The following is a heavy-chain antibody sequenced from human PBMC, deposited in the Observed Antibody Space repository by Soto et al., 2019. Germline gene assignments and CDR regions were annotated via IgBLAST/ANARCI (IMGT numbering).Heavy chain of an antibody. CDR3: AIEDCISSSCYIGY. CDR2: ISAYNGNT. Sequence: QVQLVQSGAEVKKPGASVKVSGKASGYTFTSYGISWVRQAPGQGLEWMGWISAYNGNTNYAQKFQGRVTMTTDPPTGTADLELRSMTSDDTAVSYCAIEDCISSSCYIGYCGQGTLVIVSS. D-gene: IGHD2-2*01. V-gene: IGHV1-18*01. J-gene: IGHJ4*02. CDR1: GYTFTSYG.